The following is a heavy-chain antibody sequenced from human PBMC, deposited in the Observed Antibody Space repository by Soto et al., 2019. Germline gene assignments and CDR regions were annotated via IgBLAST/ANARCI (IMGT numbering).Heavy chain of an antibody. J-gene: IGHJ4*02. Sequence: GASVKVSCKVSGYTLTELYMHAVRQAPGKGLEWMGGFDPEDGETIYAQKFQGRVTMTEDTSTDTAYMELSSLRSEDTAVYYCATGINYCRSTSCYNYWGQGTLVTVSP. CDR3: ATGINYCRSTSCYNY. D-gene: IGHD2-2*02. V-gene: IGHV1-24*01. CDR1: GYTLTELY. CDR2: FDPEDGET.